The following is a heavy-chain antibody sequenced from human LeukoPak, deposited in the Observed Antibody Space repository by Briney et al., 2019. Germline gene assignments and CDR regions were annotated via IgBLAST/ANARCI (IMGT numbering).Heavy chain of an antibody. CDR2: IIPIFGTA. CDR3: ASGHYLPADYYGMDV. D-gene: IGHD3-10*01. CDR1: GGTFSSYA. V-gene: IGHV1-69*13. Sequence: SVKVSCKASGGTFSSYAISWVRQAPGQGLEWMGGIIPIFGTANYAQKFQGRVTITADESTSTAYMELSSLRTEDTAVYYCASGHYLPADYYGMDVWGQGTTVTVSS. J-gene: IGHJ6*02.